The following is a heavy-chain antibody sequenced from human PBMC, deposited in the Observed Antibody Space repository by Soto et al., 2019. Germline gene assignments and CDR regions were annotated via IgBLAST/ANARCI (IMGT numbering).Heavy chain of an antibody. V-gene: IGHV4-31*11. CDR3: ARTKVGHQSPPDL. CDR2: IYYDGSS. D-gene: IGHD1-26*01. J-gene: IGHJ5*02. CDR1: AGSISLRGYY. Sequence: SGVSAGSISLRGYYWGWIPQLPGRGLEWIGYIYYDGSSFYNPSLNSRVTISSEKSKNQFSLKVNSVTAADTAIYFCARTKVGHQSPPDLWGQGILVTVSS.